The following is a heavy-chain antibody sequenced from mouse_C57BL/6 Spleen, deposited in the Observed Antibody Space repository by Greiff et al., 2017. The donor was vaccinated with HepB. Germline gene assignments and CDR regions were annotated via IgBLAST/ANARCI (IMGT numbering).Heavy chain of an antibody. CDR2: ILPGSGST. CDR3: AREEGFITTVVAHFDY. CDR1: GYTFTGYW. V-gene: IGHV1-9*01. D-gene: IGHD1-1*01. Sequence: QVQLKESGAELMKPGASVKLSCKATGYTFTGYWIEWVKQRPGHGLEWIGEILPGSGSTNYNEKFKGKATFTADTSSNTAYMQLSSLTTEDSAIYYCAREEGFITTVVAHFDYWGQGTTLTVSS. J-gene: IGHJ2*01.